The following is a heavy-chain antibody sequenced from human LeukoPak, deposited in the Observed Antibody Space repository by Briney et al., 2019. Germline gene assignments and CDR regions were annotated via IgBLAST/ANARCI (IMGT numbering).Heavy chain of an antibody. Sequence: PSETLSLTCAVYGGSFSGYYWSWIRQPPGKGLEWIGEINHSGSTNYNPSLKSRVTISVDTSKNQFSLKLSSVTAADTAVYYCARFSYYYMGVWGKGTTVTVSS. V-gene: IGHV4-34*01. CDR3: ARFSYYYMGV. J-gene: IGHJ6*03. CDR1: GGSFSGYY. CDR2: INHSGST.